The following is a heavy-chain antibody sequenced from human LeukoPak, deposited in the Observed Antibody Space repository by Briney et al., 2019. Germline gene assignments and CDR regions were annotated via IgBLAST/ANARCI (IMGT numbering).Heavy chain of an antibody. J-gene: IGHJ3*02. D-gene: IGHD6-13*01. CDR3: ARDGTSSSWYGEVSAFDI. Sequence: GGSLRLSCAASGFTFSSYWMSWVRQAPGKGLEWVAKIKQDGSEKYYVDSVKGRFTISRDNAKNSLYLQMNSLRAEDTAVYYCARDGTSSSWYGEVSAFDIWGQGTMVTVSS. CDR2: IKQDGSEK. CDR1: GFTFSSYW. V-gene: IGHV3-7*01.